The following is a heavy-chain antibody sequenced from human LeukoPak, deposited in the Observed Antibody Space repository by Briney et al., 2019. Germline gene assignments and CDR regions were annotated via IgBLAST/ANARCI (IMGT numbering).Heavy chain of an antibody. CDR3: AKEGVAARPIDDY. D-gene: IGHD6-6*01. CDR2: IRYGGSNK. V-gene: IGHV3-30*02. J-gene: IGHJ4*02. Sequence: GGSLRLSCAASGFIFSSYGMHWVRQAPGKGLEWVAFIRYGGSNKYYADSVKGRFTISRDNSKNTLYLQMNSLRAEDTAVYYCAKEGVAARPIDDYWGQGTLVTVSS. CDR1: GFIFSSYG.